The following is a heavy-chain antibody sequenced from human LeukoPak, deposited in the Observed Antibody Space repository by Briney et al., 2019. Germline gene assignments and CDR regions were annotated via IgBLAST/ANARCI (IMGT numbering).Heavy chain of an antibody. CDR2: ISTVSTYT. CDR1: GFTFTDYS. V-gene: IGHV3-21*06. Sequence: GGSLRLSCAASGFTFTDYSMTWVRQAPGKGREWVASISTVSTYTFYSDSVKGRASITRDNAKNMLYLQMSSLSADDTAVYYCARDGSGFYYYYYMNVWGRGTTVTVS. D-gene: IGHD6-25*01. CDR3: ARDGSGFYYYYYMNV. J-gene: IGHJ6*03.